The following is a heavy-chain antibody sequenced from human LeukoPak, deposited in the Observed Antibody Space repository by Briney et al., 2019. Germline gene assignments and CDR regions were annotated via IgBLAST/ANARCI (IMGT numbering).Heavy chain of an antibody. CDR3: AVDMTTGYYYYYMDV. V-gene: IGHV3-21*01. D-gene: IGHD4-17*01. CDR2: ISSSSSYI. J-gene: IGHJ6*03. CDR1: GFTFSTYG. Sequence: GGSLRLSCAASGFTFSTYGMSWVRQAPGKGLEWVSSISSSSSYIYYADSVKGRFTISRDNAKNSLYLQMNSLRAEDTAVYYCAVDMTTGYYYYYMDVWGKGTTVTVSS.